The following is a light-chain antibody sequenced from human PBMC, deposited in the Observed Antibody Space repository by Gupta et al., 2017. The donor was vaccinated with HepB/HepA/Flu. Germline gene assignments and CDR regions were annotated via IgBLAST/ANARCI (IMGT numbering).Light chain of an antibody. J-gene: IGKJ2*01. CDR3: QKFEGPRT. V-gene: IGKV1-33*01. Sequence: IQMPQSPSSLSASVGDRFIITCQASKDITNYLNWYQQKPGKAPRLLIYDAFNWEWGVPSRFSGRYSGTDFTPIISRLQHEDFANYYRQKFEGPRTFGQGTXVEI. CDR2: DAF. CDR1: KDITNY.